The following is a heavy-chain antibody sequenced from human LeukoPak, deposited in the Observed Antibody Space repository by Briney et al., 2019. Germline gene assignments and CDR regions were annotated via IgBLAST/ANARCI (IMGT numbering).Heavy chain of an antibody. V-gene: IGHV3-23*01. CDR2: ISGSGGST. Sequence: GGSLRLSCAASGFTFSSYAMSWVRQTPGKGLEWVSAISGSGGSTYYADSVKGRFTISRDNSKNTLYLQMNSLRAEDTAVYYCAKDYTVTTPMNWFDPWGQGTLVTVSS. CDR3: AKDYTVTTPMNWFDP. J-gene: IGHJ5*02. D-gene: IGHD4-17*01. CDR1: GFTFSSYA.